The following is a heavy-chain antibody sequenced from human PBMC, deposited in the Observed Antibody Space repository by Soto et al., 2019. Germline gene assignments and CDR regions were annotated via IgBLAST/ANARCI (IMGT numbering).Heavy chain of an antibody. CDR2: INHSGST. D-gene: IGHD6-13*01. CDR3: ATEGAPYSSSWYWVGAFDI. Sequence: SETLSLTCAVYGGSFSGYYWSWIRQPPGKGLEWIGEINHSGSTNYNPSLKSRVTISVDTSKNQFSLKLSSVTAADTAVYYCATEGAPYSSSWYWVGAFDIWGQGTMVTV. J-gene: IGHJ3*02. CDR1: GGSFSGYY. V-gene: IGHV4-34*01.